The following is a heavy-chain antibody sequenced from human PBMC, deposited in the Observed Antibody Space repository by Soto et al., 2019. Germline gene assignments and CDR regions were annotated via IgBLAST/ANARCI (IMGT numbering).Heavy chain of an antibody. J-gene: IGHJ6*03. V-gene: IGHV3-53*04. Sequence: GGSLRLSCAASGFTVSSNYMSWVRQAPGKGLEWVSVIYSGGSTYYADSVKGRFTISRHNSKNTLYLQMNSLRAEDTAVYHCARVPAEKRSYYYYMDVWGKGTTVTVSS. CDR3: ARVPAEKRSYYYYMDV. CDR1: GFTVSSNY. D-gene: IGHD2-2*01. CDR2: IYSGGST.